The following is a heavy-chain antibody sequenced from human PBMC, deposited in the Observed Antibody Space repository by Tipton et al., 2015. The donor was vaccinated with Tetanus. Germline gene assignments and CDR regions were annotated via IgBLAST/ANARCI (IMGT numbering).Heavy chain of an antibody. J-gene: IGHJ4*02. CDR1: GFDFRSDW. CDR2: IKQDGNEK. D-gene: IGHD6-19*01. CDR3: AKRGQQWVVSSYFDS. Sequence: SLRLSCAASGFDFRSDWMTWVRQAPGKGLEWVANIKQDGNEKYHVDSVKGRFTISRDNGKNLLYLEMNSLRVEDTAVYFCAKRGQQWVVSSYFDSWGQGTLVAVSS. V-gene: IGHV3-7*03.